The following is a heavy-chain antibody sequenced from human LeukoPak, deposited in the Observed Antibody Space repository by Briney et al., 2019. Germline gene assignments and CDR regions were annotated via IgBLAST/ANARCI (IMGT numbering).Heavy chain of an antibody. V-gene: IGHV3-53*01. D-gene: IGHD3-10*01. CDR3: AREDGSGSYPGYYYGMDV. CDR1: EFTVSSNY. J-gene: IGHJ6*02. Sequence: GGSLRLSCAASEFTVSSNYMHWVRQAPGKGLEWVSLIYIGGNTFYADSVKGRFTISRDNSKNTLYLQMNSLRAEDTAVYYCAREDGSGSYPGYYYGMDVWGQGTMVTVSS. CDR2: IYIGGNT.